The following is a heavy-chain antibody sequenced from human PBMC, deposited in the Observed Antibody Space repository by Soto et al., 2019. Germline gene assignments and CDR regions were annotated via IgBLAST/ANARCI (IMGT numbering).Heavy chain of an antibody. Sequence: EVQLVESGGDLVQPGGSLRLSCAASGFTFSTYSMNWVRQAPGKGLEWVSSISSSSTIYYAHSVKCRFTISRDNVQNSVYLQMHSLRAEDTAVYYCARERGSGWTFDYWGQGTLVTVSS. V-gene: IGHV3-48*01. CDR3: ARERGSGWTFDY. D-gene: IGHD6-19*01. CDR1: GFTFSTYS. J-gene: IGHJ4*02. CDR2: ISSSSTI.